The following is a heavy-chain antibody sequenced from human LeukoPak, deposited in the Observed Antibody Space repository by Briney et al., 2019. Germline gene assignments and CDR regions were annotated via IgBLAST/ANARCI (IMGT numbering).Heavy chain of an antibody. J-gene: IGHJ4*02. CDR2: IYYTGGT. CDR1: GGSITSSSYY. Sequence: SETLSLTCSVSGGSITSSSYYWGWIRQPPERGLEWIGSIYYTGGTYYSPSLKSRVTTSVDTSKNQFSLKLSSVTAADTAVYYCASQYYDYVWGSYRYFGYWGQGILVTVSS. D-gene: IGHD3-16*02. CDR3: ASQYYDYVWGSYRYFGY. V-gene: IGHV4-39*07.